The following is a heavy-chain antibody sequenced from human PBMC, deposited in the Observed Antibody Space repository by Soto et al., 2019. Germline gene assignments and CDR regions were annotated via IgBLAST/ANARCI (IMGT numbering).Heavy chain of an antibody. CDR1: GFTFSSYA. V-gene: IGHV3-23*01. CDR2: ISGSGGST. CDR3: AKEGGLSGSYYISSSYYFDY. J-gene: IGHJ4*02. D-gene: IGHD1-26*01. Sequence: HPGGSLRLSCAASGFTFSSYAMSWVRQAPGKGLEWVSAISGSGGSTYYADSVKGRFTISRDNSKNTLYLQMNSLRAEDTSVYYCAKEGGLSGSYYISSSYYFDYWGQGTLVTVSS.